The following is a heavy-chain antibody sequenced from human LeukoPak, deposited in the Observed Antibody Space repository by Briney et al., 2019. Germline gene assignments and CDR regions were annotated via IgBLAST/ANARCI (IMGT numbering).Heavy chain of an antibody. CDR2: IYTSGST. D-gene: IGHD3-16*01. CDR1: GGSISSGSYY. V-gene: IGHV4-61*02. J-gene: IGHJ5*02. CDR3: ARDITYDYVWGSPYNWFDP. Sequence: SETLSLTCTVSGGSISSGSYYWSWIRQPAGKELEWIGRIYTSGSTNYNPSLKSRVTISVDTSKNQFSLKLSSVTAADTAVYYCARDITYDYVWGSPYNWFDPWGQGTLVTVSS.